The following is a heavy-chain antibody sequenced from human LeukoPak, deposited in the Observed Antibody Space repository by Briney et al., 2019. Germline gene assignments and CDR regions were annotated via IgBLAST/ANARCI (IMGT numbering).Heavy chain of an antibody. J-gene: IGHJ4*02. V-gene: IGHV3-11*04. D-gene: IGHD2-21*01. CDR3: ARDHPNLEYCGGDCYPHFDY. CDR2: ISGSGSSI. Sequence: GGSLRLSCAASGFTFSDYYMSWIRQAPGKGLEWVSSISGSGSSILYADSVKGRFTISRDNAKNSLYLQMNSLRAEDTAVYYCARDHPNLEYCGGDCYPHFDYWGRETLVTVPS. CDR1: GFTFSDYY.